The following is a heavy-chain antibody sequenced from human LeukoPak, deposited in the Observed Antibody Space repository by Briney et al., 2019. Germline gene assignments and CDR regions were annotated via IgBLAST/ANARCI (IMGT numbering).Heavy chain of an antibody. CDR1: GGSISSGGYS. V-gene: IGHV4-30-2*01. CDR3: ARVHLTDIEVDSGYFQH. Sequence: SETLSLTCAVSGGSISSGGYSESWIRQPPGKGLEGIGYIYQSGSTYYNPSLQSRLTVSVDTSQNQFSLKLSSVPAADTAVYYCARVHLTDIEVDSGYFQHWGQGTLVTVSS. CDR2: IYQSGST. J-gene: IGHJ1*01. D-gene: IGHD6-19*01.